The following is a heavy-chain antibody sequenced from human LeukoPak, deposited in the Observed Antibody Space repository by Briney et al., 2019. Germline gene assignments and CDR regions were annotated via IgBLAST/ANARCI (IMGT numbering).Heavy chain of an antibody. V-gene: IGHV1-2*02. CDR3: ARATQTYYYDSSGYYYDY. CDR2: INPNSGGT. J-gene: IGHJ4*02. D-gene: IGHD3-22*01. Sequence: ASVKVSCTASGYTFTGYYMHWVRQAPGQGLEWMGWINPNSGGTNYAQKFQGRVTMTRDTSISTAYMELSRLRSDDTAVYYCARATQTYYYDSSGYYYDYWGQGTLVTVSS. CDR1: GYTFTGYY.